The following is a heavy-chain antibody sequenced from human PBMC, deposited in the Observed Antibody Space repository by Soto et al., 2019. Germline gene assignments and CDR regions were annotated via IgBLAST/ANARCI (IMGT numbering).Heavy chain of an antibody. Sequence: GPSLKVFCKASGYTFTSYGISWVRQAPGQGLEWMGWISAYNGNTNYTQKLQGRVTMTTDTSTSTAYMELRSLRSDDTAVYYCARQAGARWFDPWGQGTLVTVSS. CDR2: ISAYNGNT. J-gene: IGHJ5*02. CDR3: ARQAGARWFDP. D-gene: IGHD1-26*01. V-gene: IGHV1-18*01. CDR1: GYTFTSYG.